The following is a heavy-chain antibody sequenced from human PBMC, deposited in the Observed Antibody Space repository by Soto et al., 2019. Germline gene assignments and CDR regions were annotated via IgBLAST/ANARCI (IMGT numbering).Heavy chain of an antibody. V-gene: IGHV4-31*03. Sequence: QVQLQESGPGLVKPSQTLSLTCTVSGGSISSGGYYWSWIRQHPGKGLEWIGYIYYSGSTYYNPSLKSRVTISVDTSKNQFSLKLSSVTAADTAVYYCARGGWSGYGEPRAFDIWGQGTMVTVSS. CDR2: IYYSGST. CDR1: GGSISSGGYY. D-gene: IGHD3-3*01. J-gene: IGHJ3*02. CDR3: ARGGWSGYGEPRAFDI.